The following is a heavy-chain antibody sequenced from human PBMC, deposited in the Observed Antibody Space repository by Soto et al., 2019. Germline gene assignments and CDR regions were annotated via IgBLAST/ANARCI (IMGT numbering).Heavy chain of an antibody. CDR3: ARTQGGSPPRGMDV. CDR1: GFTFSSYG. D-gene: IGHD1-26*01. J-gene: IGHJ6*02. CDR2: IWYDGSNK. Sequence: VQLVESGGGVVQPGRSLRLSCAASGFTFSSYGMHWVRQAPGKGLEWVAVIWYDGSNKYYADSVKGRFTISRDNSKNTLYLQMNSLRAEDTAVYYCARTQGGSPPRGMDVWGQGTTVTVSS. V-gene: IGHV3-33*01.